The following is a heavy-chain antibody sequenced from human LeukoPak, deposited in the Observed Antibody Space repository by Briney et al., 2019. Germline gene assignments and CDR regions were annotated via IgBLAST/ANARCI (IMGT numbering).Heavy chain of an antibody. D-gene: IGHD4-17*01. Sequence: GGSLRLSCAASGFTVSSNYMSWGRQAPGKGLEWVSVIYSGGSTYYADSVKGRFINSRDNSKNTLYLQMNSLRAEDTAVYYCARVDYGDYGFDYWGQGTLVTVSS. CDR3: ARVDYGDYGFDY. CDR1: GFTVSSNY. J-gene: IGHJ4*02. CDR2: IYSGGST. V-gene: IGHV3-66*01.